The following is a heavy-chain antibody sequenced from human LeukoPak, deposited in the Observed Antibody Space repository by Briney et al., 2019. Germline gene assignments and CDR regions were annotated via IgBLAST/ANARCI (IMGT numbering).Heavy chain of an antibody. CDR1: GGTVCSYA. V-gene: IGHV1-69*01. Sequence: ASVKVSCTASGGTVCSYAISWGRQAPGQGLEWMGGINPIFGTANYAQTFQGRGAITADESTSPAYMELSSLTSDDTAVDYCVAGLIPMDRGVSKNFCDPWAQGTLVSVPS. D-gene: IGHD3-10*01. CDR2: INPIFGTA. CDR3: VAGLIPMDRGVSKNFCDP. J-gene: IGHJ5*02.